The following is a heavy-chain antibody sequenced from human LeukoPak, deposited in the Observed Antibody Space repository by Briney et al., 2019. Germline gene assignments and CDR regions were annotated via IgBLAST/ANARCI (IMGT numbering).Heavy chain of an antibody. J-gene: IGHJ4*02. CDR3: ARGQTYYDFWSGYNVFDY. Sequence: SETMSLTCAAYGGSFSGYYWSWIRQPPGKWLEWIGEINHSGSTNYNPSLKSRVTISVDTSKNQFSLKLSSVTAADTAVYYCARGQTYYDFWSGYNVFDYWGQGTLVTVSS. CDR2: INHSGST. V-gene: IGHV4-34*01. D-gene: IGHD3-3*01. CDR1: GGSFSGYY.